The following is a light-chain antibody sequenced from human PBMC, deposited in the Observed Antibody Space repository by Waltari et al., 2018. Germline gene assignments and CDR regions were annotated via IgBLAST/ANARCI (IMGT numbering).Light chain of an antibody. CDR3: QEYDSLPIT. V-gene: IGKV1-5*03. CDR1: QYVKNN. Sequence: DIQMTQSPSTLPASVGDRVTITCRASQYVKNNLAWVQQKPGKAPKVLIHKASRLESGVPSRCSGSGFGTEFILSISSLQPDDFATYYCQEYDSLPITFGGGTKVEIK. CDR2: KAS. J-gene: IGKJ4*01.